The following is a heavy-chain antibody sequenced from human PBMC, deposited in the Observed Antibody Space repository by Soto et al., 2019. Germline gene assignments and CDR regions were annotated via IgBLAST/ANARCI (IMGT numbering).Heavy chain of an antibody. CDR3: AREPMATADYYYYGMDV. CDR1: GYTFTNYY. Sequence: ASVKVSCKASGYTFTNYYMHWVRQAPGQGLEWMGIINPSGGSTTYAQNFQGRVTMTRDTSTSTVYMELSSLRSDDTAVYYCAREPMATADYYYYGMDVWGQGTTVTVSS. V-gene: IGHV1-46*01. D-gene: IGHD3-10*01. CDR2: INPSGGST. J-gene: IGHJ6*02.